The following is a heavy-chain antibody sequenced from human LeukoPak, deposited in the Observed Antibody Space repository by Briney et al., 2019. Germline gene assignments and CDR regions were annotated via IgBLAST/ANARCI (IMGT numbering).Heavy chain of an antibody. D-gene: IGHD3-22*01. CDR3: ARDPHYYDSSFLSLGGGYYDY. J-gene: IGHJ4*02. V-gene: IGHV1-2*02. Sequence: ASVKVSCKASGYTFTGYYMHWVRQAPGQGLEWMGWINPNSGGTNYAQKFQGRVSMTRDTSISTAYMELSRLRSEDTAVYYCARDPHYYDSSFLSLGGGYYDYWGQGTLVTVSS. CDR2: INPNSGGT. CDR1: GYTFTGYY.